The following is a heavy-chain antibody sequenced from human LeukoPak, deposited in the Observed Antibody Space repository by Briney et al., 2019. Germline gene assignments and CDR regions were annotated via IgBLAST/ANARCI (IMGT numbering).Heavy chain of an antibody. CDR3: AKKGFRVDFDY. CDR1: GFTFSSYG. Sequence: QPGRSLRLSCAASGFTFSSYGMHWVRQAPGKGLEWVAVIWCDGSNKYYADSVKGRFTISRDNSKNTLYLQMNSLRAEDTAVYYCAKKGFRVDFDYWGQGTLVTVSS. CDR2: IWCDGSNK. V-gene: IGHV3-33*06. J-gene: IGHJ4*02. D-gene: IGHD2/OR15-2a*01.